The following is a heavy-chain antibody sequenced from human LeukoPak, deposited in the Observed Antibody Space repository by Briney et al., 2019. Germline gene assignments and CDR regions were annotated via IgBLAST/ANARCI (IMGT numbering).Heavy chain of an antibody. J-gene: IGHJ4*02. Sequence: ASVKVSCKASGYTFTSCGISWVRQAPGQGVEWMGWISVYNGNTNYAQKFQGRVTMTTDTSTSTAYMELRSLRSDDTAVYYCARVFRWELPYYFDYWGQGTLVTVSS. D-gene: IGHD1-26*01. V-gene: IGHV1-18*01. CDR2: ISVYNGNT. CDR3: ARVFRWELPYYFDY. CDR1: GYTFTSCG.